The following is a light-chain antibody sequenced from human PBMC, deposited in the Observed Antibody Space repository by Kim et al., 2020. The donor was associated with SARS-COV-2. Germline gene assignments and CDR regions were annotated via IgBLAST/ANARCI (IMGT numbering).Light chain of an antibody. Sequence: ATINCKSSQSVLYSSNNKNYLAWYQQKPGQPPKLLIYWASTRESGVPDRVSGSGSGTDFTLTISSLLAEDVAVYYCQQYYGTPWTFGQGTKVDIK. CDR1: QSVLYSSNNKNY. CDR3: QQYYGTPWT. J-gene: IGKJ1*01. CDR2: WAS. V-gene: IGKV4-1*01.